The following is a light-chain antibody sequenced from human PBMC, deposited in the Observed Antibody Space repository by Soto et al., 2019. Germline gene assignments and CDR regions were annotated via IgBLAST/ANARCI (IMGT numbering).Light chain of an antibody. CDR2: EVS. CDR1: SSDVGDYNY. J-gene: IGLJ2*01. V-gene: IGLV2-8*01. Sequence: QSALTQPPSASGSPGQSVTISCTGTSSDVGDYNYVSWYQQHPGKPPKLMIYEVSKRPSGVPDRFSGSKSGNTASLTVSGLQAEEEADDYCSSYAGSNNFVFGGGTKLTVL. CDR3: SSYAGSNNFV.